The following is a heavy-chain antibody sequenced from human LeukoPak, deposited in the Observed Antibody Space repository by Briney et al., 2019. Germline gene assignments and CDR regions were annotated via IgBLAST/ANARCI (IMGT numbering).Heavy chain of an antibody. CDR3: AGEVVPAAEVDY. D-gene: IGHD2-2*01. CDR2: IRYDGSNK. J-gene: IGHJ4*02. V-gene: IGHV3-30*02. CDR1: GFTFSSYA. Sequence: GGSLRLSCAASGFTFSSYAMHWVRQAPGKGLEWVAFIRYDGSNKYYADSVKGRFTISRDNSKNTLYLQMNSLRAEDTAVYYCAGEVVPAAEVDYWGQGTLVTVSS.